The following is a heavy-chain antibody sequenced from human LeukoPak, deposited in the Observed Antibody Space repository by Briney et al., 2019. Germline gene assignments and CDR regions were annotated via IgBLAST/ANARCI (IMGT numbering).Heavy chain of an antibody. CDR3: ARGSPVASGRYSIYSS. CDR1: GFTFGDYA. D-gene: IGHD3-10*01. V-gene: IGHV3-23*03. CDR2: IYGDGST. Sequence: PGGSLRLSCTASGFTFGDYAMSWIRQAPGKGLEWVAVIYGDGSTYYADSVKGRFTISSDNLKNTLSLQMDSLRAADTAMYYCARGSPVASGRYSIYSSWGQGTLVTVSP. J-gene: IGHJ5*02.